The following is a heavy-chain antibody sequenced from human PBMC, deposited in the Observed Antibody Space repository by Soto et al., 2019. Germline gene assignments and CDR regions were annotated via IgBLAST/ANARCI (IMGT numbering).Heavy chain of an antibody. D-gene: IGHD2-15*01. V-gene: IGHV4-59*01. CDR2: IYYGGST. Sequence: SETLSLTCTVSGGSISSYYWSWIRQPPGKGLEWIGYIYYGGSTNYNPFLKSRVTISVDTSKNQFSLKLSSVTAADTAVYYCARGGYAYYYYGMDVWGQGTTVTVSS. CDR3: ARGGYAYYYYGMDV. J-gene: IGHJ6*02. CDR1: GGSISSYY.